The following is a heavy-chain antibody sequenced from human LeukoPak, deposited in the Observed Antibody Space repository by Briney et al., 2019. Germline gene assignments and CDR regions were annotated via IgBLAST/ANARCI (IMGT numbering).Heavy chain of an antibody. V-gene: IGHV3-33*01. CDR3: ARDPDYGSGSYPDY. CDR1: GITFSSYG. Sequence: GGSLRLSCAASGITFSSYGMHWVRQAPGKGLEWVAVIWYDGSNKYYADSVKGRFTISRDNSKNTLYLQMNSLRAEDTAVYYCARDPDYGSGSYPDYWGQGTLVTVSS. J-gene: IGHJ4*02. D-gene: IGHD3-10*01. CDR2: IWYDGSNK.